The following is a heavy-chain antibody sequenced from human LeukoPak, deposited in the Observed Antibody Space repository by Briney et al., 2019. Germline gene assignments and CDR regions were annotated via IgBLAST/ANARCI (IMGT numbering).Heavy chain of an antibody. V-gene: IGHV4-34*01. CDR3: ARRPGLYYYDSSGPDDAFDI. D-gene: IGHD3-22*01. CDR2: INHGGST. J-gene: IGHJ3*02. CDR1: GGSFSGYY. Sequence: PSETLSLTCAVYGGSFSGYYWSWIRQPPGKGLEWIGEINHGGSTNFNPSLKSRATISVDTSKNQFSLEVSSVTAADTAVYYCARRPGLYYYDSSGPDDAFDIWGQGTLVTVSS.